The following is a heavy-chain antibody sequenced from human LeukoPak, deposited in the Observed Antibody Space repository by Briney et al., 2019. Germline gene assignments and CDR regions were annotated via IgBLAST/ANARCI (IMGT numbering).Heavy chain of an antibody. Sequence: GSSVKVSCKASGGTFSSYAISWVRQAPGQGLEWMGGIIPILQTADYAQKFQGRVTITADESTNTAYMELSSLRSEDTAVYYCARTHVVVVTTITRYYYYMDVWGNGTAVTISS. D-gene: IGHD2-21*02. J-gene: IGHJ6*03. CDR2: IIPILQTA. CDR1: GGTFSSYA. V-gene: IGHV1-69*01. CDR3: ARTHVVVVTTITRYYYYMDV.